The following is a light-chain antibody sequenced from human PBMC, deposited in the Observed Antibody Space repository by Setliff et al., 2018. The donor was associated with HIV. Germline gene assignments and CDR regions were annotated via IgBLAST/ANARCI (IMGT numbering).Light chain of an antibody. J-gene: IGKJ5*01. CDR2: EVS. Sequence: DIVMNQTPLSLSVTHGKPASISCKYSQSRLHSGGKTYLHWYLEKPGQSPQPLIYEVSSRLFGVPDKFSGSGSGTDFTLRISRVEAEDVGVYYCMQGIQLPITFGQGTRLEIK. V-gene: IGKV2-29*03. CDR1: QSRLHSGGKTY. CDR3: MQGIQLPIT.